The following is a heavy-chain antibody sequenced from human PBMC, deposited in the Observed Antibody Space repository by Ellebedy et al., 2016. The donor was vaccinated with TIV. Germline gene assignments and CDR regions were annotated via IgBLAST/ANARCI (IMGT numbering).Heavy chain of an antibody. Sequence: MPSETLSLTCTVSGGSISSSSYYWGCNRQPPGKGLEWIGSIYYSGTTYYNPSLKSQVTISVYTSKNQFSLKGTSVTAADTAIYYCAREGRSSWYSGYYYYGMDVWGQGTTVTVSS. V-gene: IGHV4-39*02. J-gene: IGHJ6*02. CDR1: GGSISSSSYY. CDR2: IYYSGTT. D-gene: IGHD6-13*01. CDR3: AREGRSSWYSGYYYYGMDV.